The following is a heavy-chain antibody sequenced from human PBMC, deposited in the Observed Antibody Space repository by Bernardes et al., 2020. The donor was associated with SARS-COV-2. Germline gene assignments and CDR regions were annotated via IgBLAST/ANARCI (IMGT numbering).Heavy chain of an antibody. V-gene: IGHV3-64*02. CDR2: ISSNGDST. CDR3: ARTSSIVMDYYYNGMDV. J-gene: IGHJ6*04. D-gene: IGHD1-26*01. CDR1: GFTFRTCA. Sequence: GGSLLLSCAASGFTFRTCAMYWVRQAPGKGLEYVSAISSNGDSTYYADSVKGRFTISRDNSKNTLYLQMGSLRAEDMAVYYCARTSSIVMDYYYNGMDVWGKGTTVTVSS.